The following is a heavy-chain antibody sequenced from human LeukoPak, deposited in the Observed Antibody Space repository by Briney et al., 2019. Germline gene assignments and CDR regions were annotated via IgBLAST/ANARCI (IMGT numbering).Heavy chain of an antibody. CDR1: GYTFTNYA. J-gene: IGHJ4*02. CDR2: ISGYIGNT. Sequence: ASVKVSCKASGYTFTNYAITWVRQAPGQGLEWMGWISGYIGNTKYAQTLQGRVIMTTDTSTSTAYMELRSLSSDDTAVYYCARVVSSSRWSSPDYYFDYWGQGTLVIVSS. CDR3: ARVVSSSRWSSPDYYFDY. V-gene: IGHV1-18*01. D-gene: IGHD6-13*01.